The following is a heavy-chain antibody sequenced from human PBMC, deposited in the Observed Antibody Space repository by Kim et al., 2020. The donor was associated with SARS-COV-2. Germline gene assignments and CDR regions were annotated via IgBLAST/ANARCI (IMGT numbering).Heavy chain of an antibody. CDR2: INTDGSTT. V-gene: IGHV3-74*01. Sequence: GGSLRLSCAASGFTLNNYWMHWVRQAPGKGLVWVSRINTDGSTTTYVDSVKGRFTISRDNAKNTLYLQMNSLRAEDTAVYYCARGGYYSYWGQGNLVTVS. CDR3: ARGGYYSY. J-gene: IGHJ4*02. CDR1: GFTLNNYW. D-gene: IGHD3-22*01.